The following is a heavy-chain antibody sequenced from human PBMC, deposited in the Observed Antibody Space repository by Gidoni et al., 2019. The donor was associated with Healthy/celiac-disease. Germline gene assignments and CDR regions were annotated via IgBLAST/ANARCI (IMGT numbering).Heavy chain of an antibody. V-gene: IGHV4-4*02. D-gene: IGHD6-6*01. CDR1: GGSISSSNG. CDR3: ARVYSSSSGYFDY. Sequence: QVQLQESCPGLVKPSGTLSLTCAVSGGSISSSNGWSWVRQPPGKGLEWIGEIYHSGSANYNPSLKSRVTISLDKSKSLFSLKLSSVTCADTAVYYCARVYSSSSGYFDYWGQGTLVTVSS. CDR2: IYHSGSA. J-gene: IGHJ4*02.